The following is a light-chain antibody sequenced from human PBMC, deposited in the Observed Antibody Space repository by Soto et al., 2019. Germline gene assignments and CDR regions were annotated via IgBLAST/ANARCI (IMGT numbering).Light chain of an antibody. CDR3: HQRRNWPRT. J-gene: IGKJ2*01. V-gene: IGKV3-11*01. CDR2: DAS. Sequence: EIVLTQSPATLSLSPGQRATLSCRASQSVGSYLAWYQQKPGPAPRLLIYDASNRATGIPDRFSGSGSGTDFSLISRSLEPEDFAVYFCHQRRNWPRTFGQGTKLEIK. CDR1: QSVGSY.